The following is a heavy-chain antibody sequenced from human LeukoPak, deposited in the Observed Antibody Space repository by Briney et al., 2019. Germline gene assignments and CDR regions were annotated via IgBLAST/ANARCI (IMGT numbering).Heavy chain of an antibody. CDR2: IGTSGGDI. J-gene: IGHJ4*02. V-gene: IGHV3-23*01. CDR1: GFTFSNYV. CDR3: ARDPNWGSGY. D-gene: IGHD7-27*01. Sequence: PGGSLRLSCAASGFTFSNYVMIWVRQAPGKGLEWVSIIGTSGGDIHYADSVKGRFSISRDNSKNTLSLQMNSLSVDDTAVYYCARDPNWGSGYWGQGTLVTVSS.